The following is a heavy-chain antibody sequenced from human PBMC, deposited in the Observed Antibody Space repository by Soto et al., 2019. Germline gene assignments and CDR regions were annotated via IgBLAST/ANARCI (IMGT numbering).Heavy chain of an antibody. CDR1: GCSISSYY. J-gene: IGHJ5*02. CDR2: IYYSGST. V-gene: IGHV4-59*01. Sequence: SETLSLTCTVSGCSISSYYWSWIRQPPGKGLEWIGYIYYSGSTNYNPSLKSRVTISVDTSKNQFSLKLSSVTAADTAVYYCARAAAAGKRNWFDPWGQGTLVT. D-gene: IGHD6-13*01. CDR3: ARAAAAGKRNWFDP.